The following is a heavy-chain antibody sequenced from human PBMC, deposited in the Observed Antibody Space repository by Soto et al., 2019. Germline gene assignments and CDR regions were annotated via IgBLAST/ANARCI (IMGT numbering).Heavy chain of an antibody. Sequence: TLSLTCSVSGDSISNLDYFWAWIRQPPGQALEYIGYIYKSATTYYNPSFESRVAISVDTSKSQFSLNVTSVTAADTAVYFCARGRYCLTGRCFPNWFDSWGQGVLVTVSS. CDR2: IYKSATT. CDR1: GDSISNLDYF. D-gene: IGHD7-27*01. J-gene: IGHJ5*01. V-gene: IGHV4-30-4*01. CDR3: ARGRYCLTGRCFPNWFDS.